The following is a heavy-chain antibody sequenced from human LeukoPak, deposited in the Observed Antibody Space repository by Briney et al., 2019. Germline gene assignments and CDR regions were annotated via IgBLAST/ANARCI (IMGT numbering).Heavy chain of an antibody. CDR1: GGSISSYY. J-gene: IGHJ6*02. V-gene: IGHV4-59*01. Sequence: PSETLSLTCTVSGGSISSYYWSWIRQPPGKGLEWIGYIYYSGSTNYNPSLKSRVTISVGTSKNQFSLKLSSVTAADTAVYYCARRPKYYYYGMDVWGQGTTVTVSS. CDR3: ARRPKYYYYGMDV. CDR2: IYYSGST.